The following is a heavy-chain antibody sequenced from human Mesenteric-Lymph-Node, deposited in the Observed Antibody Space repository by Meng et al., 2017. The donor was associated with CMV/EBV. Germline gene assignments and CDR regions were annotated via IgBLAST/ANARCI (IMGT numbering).Heavy chain of an antibody. V-gene: IGHV3-15*01. CDR1: GFSFRSYW. Sequence: GESLKISCVVSGFSFRSYWLSWVRQAPGKGLEWVGRIKSKTDGGTTDYAAPVKGRFTISRDDSKNTLYLQMNSLKTEDTAVYYCTTDPLSIAAAYYYYYGMDVWGQGTTVTVSS. J-gene: IGHJ6*02. D-gene: IGHD6-13*01. CDR2: IKSKTDGGTT. CDR3: TTDPLSIAAAYYYYYGMDV.